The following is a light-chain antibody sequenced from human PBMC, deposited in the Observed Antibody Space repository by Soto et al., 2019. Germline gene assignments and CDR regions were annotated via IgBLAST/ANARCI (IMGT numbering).Light chain of an antibody. J-gene: IGKJ1*01. CDR2: SAS. CDR1: QSVSSSH. V-gene: IGKV3-20*01. CDR3: ERYAP. Sequence: DIELTEAPGAGYVCTSERATLSYRASQSVSSSHLAWYQQKPGQAPRLLIYSASSRATGIPDRFSGSGSGTDLTLTISRFEPEDPAVYSCERYAPFGQGTKVDIK.